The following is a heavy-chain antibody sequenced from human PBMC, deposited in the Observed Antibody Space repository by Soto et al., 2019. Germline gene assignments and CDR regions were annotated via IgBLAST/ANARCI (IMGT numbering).Heavy chain of an antibody. CDR2: IIPIFGTA. CDR3: ATRKGMVVTAIKVPYYYYGMDV. J-gene: IGHJ6*02. D-gene: IGHD2-21*02. V-gene: IGHV1-69*13. CDR1: GGTFSSYA. Sequence: GASVKVSCKASGGTFSSYAISWVRQAPGQGLEWMGGIIPIFGTANYAQKFQGRVTITADESTSTAYMELSSLRSEDTAVYYCATRKGMVVTAIKVPYYYYGMDVWGQGTTVTVSS.